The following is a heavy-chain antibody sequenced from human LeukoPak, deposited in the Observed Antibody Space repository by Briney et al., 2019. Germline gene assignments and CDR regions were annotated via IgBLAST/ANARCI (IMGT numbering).Heavy chain of an antibody. CDR2: IRSKANSYAT. Sequence: GGSLRLSCAASGFTFSGSAMHWVRQASGKGLEWVGRIRSKANSYATAYAASVKGRFTISRDDSKNTAYLQMNSLRAEDTAVYYCARGIGMATISSPYNWFDPWGQGTLVTVSS. CDR3: ARGIGMATISSPYNWFDP. J-gene: IGHJ5*02. CDR1: GFTFSGSA. D-gene: IGHD5-24*01. V-gene: IGHV3-73*01.